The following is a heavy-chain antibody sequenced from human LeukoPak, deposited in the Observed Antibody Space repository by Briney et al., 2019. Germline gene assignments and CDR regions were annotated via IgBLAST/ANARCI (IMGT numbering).Heavy chain of an antibody. J-gene: IGHJ4*02. CDR2: INPNSGGT. CDR3: ARGDSGSYYVHDY. Sequence: GASVKVSCKASGYTFTGYYMHWVRQAPGQGLEWMGWINPNSGGTNYAQKFQGRVTMTGDTSISTAYMELSRLRSDDTAVYYCARGDSGSYYVHDYWGQGTLVTVSS. V-gene: IGHV1-2*02. CDR1: GYTFTGYY. D-gene: IGHD1-26*01.